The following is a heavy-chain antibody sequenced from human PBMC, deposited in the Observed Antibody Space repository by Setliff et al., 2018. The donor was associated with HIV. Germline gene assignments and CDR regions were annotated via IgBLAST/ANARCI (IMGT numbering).Heavy chain of an antibody. V-gene: IGHV3-48*03. Sequence: GSLRLSCSASGFTFSIHEMNWFRQSPGKGLEWLAYISATSGTIFYADSVKGRFTISRDNAQKSVYLQMNSLRAEDTAVYYCARESLVYYDSSGYQDDASDTWGQGTMVTVSS. D-gene: IGHD3-22*01. J-gene: IGHJ3*02. CDR3: ARESLVYYDSSGYQDDASDT. CDR1: GFTFSIHE. CDR2: ISATSGTI.